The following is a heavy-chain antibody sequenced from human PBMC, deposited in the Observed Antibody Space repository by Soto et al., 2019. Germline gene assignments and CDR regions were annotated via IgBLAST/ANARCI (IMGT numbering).Heavy chain of an antibody. CDR3: ARVTPGNNLYYFSGLDF. J-gene: IGHJ6*02. V-gene: IGHV3-30-3*01. CDR1: GFTFDTYG. CDR2: ISYEGSNT. D-gene: IGHD1-1*01. Sequence: GSLRLSCVASGFTFDTYGIHWVRQAPGKGLQWVALISYEGSNTYYADSVRGRFTISRDNSKNTLYLQMNTLRPEDTGVYYCARVTPGNNLYYFSGLDFWGQGTSVTVSS.